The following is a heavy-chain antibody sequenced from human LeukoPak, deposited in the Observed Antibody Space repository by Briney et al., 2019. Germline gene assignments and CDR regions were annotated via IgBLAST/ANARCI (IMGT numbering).Heavy chain of an antibody. V-gene: IGHV4-34*01. CDR3: AREASEFYGRDYYGSGRNYMDV. CDR2: INHSGST. J-gene: IGHJ6*03. Sequence: SETLSLTCAVYGGSFSGYYWSWIRQPPGKGLEWIGVINHSGSTNYNPSLKSRVTISVDTSKNQFSLKLSSVTAADTAVYYCAREASEFYGRDYYGSGRNYMDVWGKGTTVTISS. D-gene: IGHD3-10*01. CDR1: GGSFSGYY.